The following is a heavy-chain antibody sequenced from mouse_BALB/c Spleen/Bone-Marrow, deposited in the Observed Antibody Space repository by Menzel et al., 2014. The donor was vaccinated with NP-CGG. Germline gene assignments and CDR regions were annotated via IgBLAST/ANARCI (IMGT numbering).Heavy chain of an antibody. V-gene: IGHV7-3*02. CDR3: ARDEKVRIYWYFDV. CDR2: IRNKANGYTT. CDR1: GFTFTDYY. J-gene: IGHJ1*01. Sequence: EVKLVESGGGLVQPGGSLRLSCATSGFTFTDYYMSWVRQPPGEALEWLGFIRNKANGYTTEYSASVKGRFTISRDNSQSILYLQMNTLRAEDSATYYCARDEKVRIYWYFDVWGAGTTVTVSS. D-gene: IGHD2-14*01.